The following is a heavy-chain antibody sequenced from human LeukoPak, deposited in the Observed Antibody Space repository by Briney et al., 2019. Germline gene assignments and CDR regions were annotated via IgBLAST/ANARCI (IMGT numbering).Heavy chain of an antibody. D-gene: IGHD1-26*01. CDR2: ISWNSGSI. CDR3: AKDIGSLNIDAFDI. CDR1: GFTFDDYA. J-gene: IGHJ3*02. V-gene: IGHV3-9*01. Sequence: PGRSLRLSCAASGFTFDDYAMHWVRPAPGKGLEWVSGISWNSGSIGYADSVKGRFTISRDNAKNSLYLQMNSLRAEDTALYYCAKDIGSLNIDAFDIWGQGTMVTVSS.